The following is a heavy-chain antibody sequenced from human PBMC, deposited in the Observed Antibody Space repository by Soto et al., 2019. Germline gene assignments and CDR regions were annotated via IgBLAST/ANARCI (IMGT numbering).Heavy chain of an antibody. CDR1: GFTVSSNY. D-gene: IGHD2-21*01. CDR2: IYSGGST. J-gene: IGHJ4*02. Sequence: EVQLVESGGGLVQPGGSLRLSCAASGFTVSSNYMSWVRQAPGKGLEWVSVIYSGGSTSYADSVKGRFTISRDNSKNTLYLQMNCLRAEDTAVYYCARGGKGYSPEDYWGQGTLVTVSS. V-gene: IGHV3-66*01. CDR3: ARGGKGYSPEDY.